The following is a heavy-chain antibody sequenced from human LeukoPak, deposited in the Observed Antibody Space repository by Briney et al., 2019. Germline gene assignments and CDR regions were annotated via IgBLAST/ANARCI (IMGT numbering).Heavy chain of an antibody. J-gene: IGHJ4*02. CDR2: IYYSGST. V-gene: IGHV4-59*01. CDR1: GGSISSYY. D-gene: IGHD6-13*01. Sequence: PSETLSLTCTVSGGSISSYYWSWIRQPPGKGLERIGYIYYSGSTNYNPSLKSRVTISVDTSKNQFSLKLSSVTAADTTVYYCARAVGNIAAAYFDYWGQGTLVTVSS. CDR3: ARAVGNIAAAYFDY.